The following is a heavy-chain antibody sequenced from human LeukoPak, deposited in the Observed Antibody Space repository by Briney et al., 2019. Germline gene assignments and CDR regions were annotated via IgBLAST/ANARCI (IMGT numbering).Heavy chain of an antibody. CDR1: GFTFGDYA. CDR3: TRDLTQARHYDFWSGYYNGYFDY. J-gene: IGHJ4*02. CDR2: IRSKAYGGTT. D-gene: IGHD3-3*01. V-gene: IGHV3-49*04. Sequence: GGSLRLSCTASGFTFGDYAMSWVRQAPGKGLEWVGFIRSKAYGGTTEYAASVKGRFTISRDDSKSIAYLQMNSLKTEDTAVYYCTRDLTQARHYDFWSGYYNGYFDYWGQGTLVTVSS.